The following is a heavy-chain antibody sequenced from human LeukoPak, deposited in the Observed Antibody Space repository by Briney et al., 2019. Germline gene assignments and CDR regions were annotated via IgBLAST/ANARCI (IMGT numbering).Heavy chain of an antibody. CDR2: IIPILGIA. J-gene: IGHJ4*02. Sequence: SVKVSCKASGGTFSSYAISWVRQAPGQGLEWMGRIIPILGIANYAQKFQGRVTITADKSTSTAYMELSSLRSDDTAVYYCARDRASGWYHFDYWGQGTLVTVSS. CDR3: ARDRASGWYHFDY. D-gene: IGHD6-19*01. V-gene: IGHV1-69*04. CDR1: GGTFSSYA.